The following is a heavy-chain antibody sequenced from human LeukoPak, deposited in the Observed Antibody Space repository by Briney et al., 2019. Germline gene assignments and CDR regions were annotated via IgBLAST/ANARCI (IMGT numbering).Heavy chain of an antibody. V-gene: IGHV4-39*01. CDR2: IYYSGST. CDR3: ASVRRGFGESSKYYAYYYMGV. J-gene: IGHJ6*03. CDR1: GGSFSTYY. D-gene: IGHD3-10*01. Sequence: SETLSLTCTVSGGSFSTYYWGWIRQPPGKGLEWIGNIYYSGSTYYNPSLKSRVTISLDTSKNQFSLKLSSVTAADTAVYYCASVRRGFGESSKYYAYYYMGVWGKGTTVTISS.